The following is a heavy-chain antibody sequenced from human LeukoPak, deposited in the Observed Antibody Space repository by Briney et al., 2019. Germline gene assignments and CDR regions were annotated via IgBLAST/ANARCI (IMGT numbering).Heavy chain of an antibody. Sequence: GSLRLSCAASGFPFSSYSMTWVRQAPGKGLEWVANIKPDGTTKFYVDPVKGRFTISRDNALNSLYLQMNSLRAEDTAIYYCARSIPYGTTWYGRSDYWGQGTLVTVSS. CDR2: IKPDGTTK. CDR1: GFPFSSYS. V-gene: IGHV3-7*03. CDR3: ARSIPYGTTWYGRSDY. J-gene: IGHJ4*02. D-gene: IGHD6-13*01.